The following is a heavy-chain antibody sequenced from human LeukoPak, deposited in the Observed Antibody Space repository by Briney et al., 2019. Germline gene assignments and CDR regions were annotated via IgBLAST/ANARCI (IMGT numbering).Heavy chain of an antibody. J-gene: IGHJ6*03. D-gene: IGHD2-2*01. CDR3: AKANVDIIVVPADYYYYMDV. V-gene: IGHV3-23*01. CDR2: INDSGGGT. Sequence: GGSLRLSCAASGFTFSSYSMNWVRQAPGKGLEWVSVINDSGGGTSYADFGEGRFTIYRDNSKNTLYLQMNSLRAEDTAVYYCAKANVDIIVVPADYYYYMDVWGKGTTVTVS. CDR1: GFTFSSYS.